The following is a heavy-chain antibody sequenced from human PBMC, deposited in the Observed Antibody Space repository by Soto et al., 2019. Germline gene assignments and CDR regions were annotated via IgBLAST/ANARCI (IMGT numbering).Heavy chain of an antibody. Sequence: ASVKVSCKASGDTFTSYAMHWVRQAPGQRLEWMGWINAGNGNTKYSQKFQGRVTITRDTSASTAYMELSSLRSEDTAVYYCARGPGLHYYDSSGYFDYWGQGTLVTVSS. CDR1: GDTFTSYA. V-gene: IGHV1-3*01. CDR2: INAGNGNT. CDR3: ARGPGLHYYDSSGYFDY. J-gene: IGHJ4*02. D-gene: IGHD3-22*01.